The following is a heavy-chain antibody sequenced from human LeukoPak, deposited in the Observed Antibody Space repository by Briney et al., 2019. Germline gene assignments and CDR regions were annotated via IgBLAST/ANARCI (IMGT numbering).Heavy chain of an antibody. V-gene: IGHV4-39*01. D-gene: IGHD3-3*01. CDR1: GNSVRSSSFY. Sequence: SETLSLTCTVSGNSVRSSSFYWGSIRQPPGKGLEWIGSIYYSGSAYYNPSLKSRVTISGDASRNQFSLRLSSVTAADTAVYYCVSTLRFLPYRRFDYWGQGTLVTVSS. CDR2: IYYSGSA. CDR3: VSTLRFLPYRRFDY. J-gene: IGHJ4*02.